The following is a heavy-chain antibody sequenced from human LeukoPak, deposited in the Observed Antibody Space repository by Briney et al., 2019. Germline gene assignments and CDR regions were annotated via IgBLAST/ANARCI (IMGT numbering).Heavy chain of an antibody. CDR3: ARGENILTGYYPYY. CDR2: IYYSGST. Sequence: ASETLSLTCTVSGGSISSGDYYWSWIRQPPGKGLEWIGYIYYSGSTYYNPSLKSRVTISVDTSKNQFSLKLSSVTAADTAVYYCARGENILTGYYPYYWGQGTLVTVSS. CDR1: GGSISSGDYY. V-gene: IGHV4-30-4*01. D-gene: IGHD3-9*01. J-gene: IGHJ4*02.